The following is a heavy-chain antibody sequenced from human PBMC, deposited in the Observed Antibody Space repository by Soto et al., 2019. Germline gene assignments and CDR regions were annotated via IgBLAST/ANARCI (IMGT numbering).Heavy chain of an antibody. CDR3: ARGRYGDY. CDR1: GYVFTTYD. J-gene: IGHJ4*02. CDR2: ISAHNGNT. V-gene: IGHV1-18*01. Sequence: QVHLVQSGAEVKKPGASVKVSFKSSGYVFTTYDITWVREAPGQGVEWMAWISAHNGNTNYAQKLQGRVTVTRDTSTSTAYMELRSLRSDDTAVYYCARGRYGDYWGQGALVTVSS. D-gene: IGHD1-1*01.